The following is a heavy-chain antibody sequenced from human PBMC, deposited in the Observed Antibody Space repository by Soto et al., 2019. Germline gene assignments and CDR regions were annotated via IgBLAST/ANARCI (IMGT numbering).Heavy chain of an antibody. V-gene: IGHV4-59*08. J-gene: IGHJ3*02. CDR2: IYYRGTT. CDR3: ARQTAPDAFDI. Sequence: SETLSLTCTVSGGSITSYYLSWIRQPPGKGLEWIGDIYYRGTTYYNPSLKSRVTISVDTSKNQFSLKLSSVTAADTAVYYCARQTAPDAFDIWGQWTMVTVSS. CDR1: GGSITSYY.